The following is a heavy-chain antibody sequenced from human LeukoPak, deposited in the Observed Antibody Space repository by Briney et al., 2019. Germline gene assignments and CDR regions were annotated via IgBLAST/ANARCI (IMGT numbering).Heavy chain of an antibody. CDR1: SGSFSSYY. CDR3: ARQSLGWSPGNPFDY. CDR2: IYYSGST. V-gene: IGHV4-39*01. Sequence: SETLSLTCVVYSGSFSSYYWGWIRQPPGKGLEWIGSIYYSGSTYYNPSLKSRVTISVDTSKNQFSLKLSSVTAADTAVYYCARQSLGWSPGNPFDYWGQGTLVTVSS. D-gene: IGHD2-15*01. J-gene: IGHJ4*02.